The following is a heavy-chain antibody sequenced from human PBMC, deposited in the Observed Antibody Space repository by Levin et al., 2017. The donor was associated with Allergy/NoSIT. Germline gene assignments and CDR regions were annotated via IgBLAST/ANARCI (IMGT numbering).Heavy chain of an antibody. CDR2: ISSSSSTI. Sequence: TGGSLRLSCAASGFTFSSYSMNWVRQAPGKGLEWVSYISSSSSTIYYADSVKGRFTISRDNAKNSLYLQMNSLRAEDTAVYYCAGDNGVAAAGTGWYFDLWGRGTLVTVSS. CDR3: AGDNGVAAAGTGWYFDL. D-gene: IGHD6-13*01. V-gene: IGHV3-48*01. J-gene: IGHJ2*01. CDR1: GFTFSSYS.